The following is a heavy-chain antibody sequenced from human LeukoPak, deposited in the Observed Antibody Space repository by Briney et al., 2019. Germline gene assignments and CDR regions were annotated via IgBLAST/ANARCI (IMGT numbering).Heavy chain of an antibody. J-gene: IGHJ3*02. D-gene: IGHD1-1*01. CDR3: ARATIGTMSAAFDM. CDR2: ISSDGTTT. Sequence: GGSLRLSCAASGFTFSSYWMHWVRQAPGKGLVWVSCISSDGTTTSYADSVKGRFTISRDNAKNTLYLQMSSLSAEETAVYYCARATIGTMSAAFDMWGQGTMVTASS. CDR1: GFTFSSYW. V-gene: IGHV3-74*01.